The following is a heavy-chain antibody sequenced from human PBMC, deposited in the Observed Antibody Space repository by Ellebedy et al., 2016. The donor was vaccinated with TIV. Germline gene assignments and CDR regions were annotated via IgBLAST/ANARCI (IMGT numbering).Heavy chain of an antibody. D-gene: IGHD6-19*01. Sequence: GESLKISCAASGFTFSIYAMSWVRQAPGKGLEWVSLISGRGDRTYYADSVKGRFTISRDNAKNSLYLQMHSLRAEDTAVYYCARPPAAVAGQDYWGQGTPVTVSS. CDR2: ISGRGDRT. J-gene: IGHJ4*02. CDR3: ARPPAAVAGQDY. CDR1: GFTFSIYA. V-gene: IGHV3-23*01.